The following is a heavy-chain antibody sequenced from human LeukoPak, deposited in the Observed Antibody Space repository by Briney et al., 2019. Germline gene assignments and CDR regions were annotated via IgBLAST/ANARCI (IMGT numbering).Heavy chain of an antibody. Sequence: PGGSLRLSCAAPGFTFSTYEMPWVRQAPGKGLEWVSYISSSETTIYYADSVKGRFTISRDNAKNSLFLQMNSLRAEDTAVYYCATRPTWGGYWGQGTLVTVSS. V-gene: IGHV3-48*03. CDR3: ATRPTWGGY. CDR2: ISSSETTI. J-gene: IGHJ4*02. CDR1: GFTFSTYE. D-gene: IGHD3-10*01.